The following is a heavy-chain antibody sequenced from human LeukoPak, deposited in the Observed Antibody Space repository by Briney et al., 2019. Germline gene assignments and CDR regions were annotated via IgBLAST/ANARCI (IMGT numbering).Heavy chain of an antibody. CDR3: ARALYDSSGSYYFDY. Sequence: ASVKVSCKASGYTFTGYYLHWVRQAPGQGLEWMGWMNPNSGNTGYAQKFQGRVTITRNTSISTAYMELSSLRSEDTAVYYCARALYDSSGSYYFDYWGQGTLVTVSS. D-gene: IGHD3-22*01. V-gene: IGHV1-8*03. CDR1: GYTFTGYY. J-gene: IGHJ4*02. CDR2: MNPNSGNT.